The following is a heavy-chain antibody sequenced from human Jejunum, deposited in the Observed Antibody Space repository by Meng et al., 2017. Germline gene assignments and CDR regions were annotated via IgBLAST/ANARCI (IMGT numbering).Heavy chain of an antibody. D-gene: IGHD6-13*01. CDR3: ARHKYSSSFYEGFAS. J-gene: IGHJ4*02. CDR2: IYPYDSQT. V-gene: IGHV5-51*01. Sequence: KVSCKGSGYRSTFYWIAWVRQMPGKGLEWMGIIYPYDSQTKYSPSFEGQVTISADKSISTAYLQWSGLKASDTAMYYCARHKYSSSFYEGFASWGQGTLVTVAS. CDR1: GYRSTFYW.